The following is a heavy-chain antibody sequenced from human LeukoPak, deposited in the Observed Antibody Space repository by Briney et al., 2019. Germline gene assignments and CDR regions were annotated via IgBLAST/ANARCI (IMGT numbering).Heavy chain of an antibody. CDR1: GGSVSSGSYY. CDR3: ARIDTGGADC. Sequence: SETLSLTCTVSGGSVSSGSYYWSWIRQHPGKGLEWIGYISYSGNTYYSPSLKSRIIISVDTSKNQFSLKLSSVTAADTAVYYCARIDTGGADCWGQGTMVTVSS. D-gene: IGHD2-8*02. V-gene: IGHV4-31*03. J-gene: IGHJ4*02. CDR2: ISYSGNT.